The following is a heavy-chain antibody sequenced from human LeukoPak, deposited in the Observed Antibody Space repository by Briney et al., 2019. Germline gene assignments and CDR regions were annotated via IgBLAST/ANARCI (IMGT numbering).Heavy chain of an antibody. Sequence: SETLSLTCAVYGGSFSGYYWSWIRQPPGKGLEWIGEINHSGSTNYNPSLKSRVTISVDTSKNQFSLKLSSVTAADTAVYYCARTDGTGPFDYWGQGTLVTVSS. D-gene: IGHD1-1*01. CDR3: ARTDGTGPFDY. CDR1: GGSFSGYY. V-gene: IGHV4-34*01. J-gene: IGHJ4*02. CDR2: INHSGST.